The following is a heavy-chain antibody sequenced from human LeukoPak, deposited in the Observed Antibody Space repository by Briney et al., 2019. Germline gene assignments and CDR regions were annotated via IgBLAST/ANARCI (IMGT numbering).Heavy chain of an antibody. J-gene: IGHJ4*02. CDR3: ARDGSGTLPFDY. V-gene: IGHV3-74*01. D-gene: IGHD1-26*01. CDR1: GFTLNHYW. Sequence: GGSLRLSCTASGFTLNHYWMHWVRQAPGKGLVWVSLIKGDGSTTTYADFVKGRFIISRDDARNTLFLEMNSLRGDDTAVYYCARDGSGTLPFDYWGQGTLVTVSS. CDR2: IKGDGSTT.